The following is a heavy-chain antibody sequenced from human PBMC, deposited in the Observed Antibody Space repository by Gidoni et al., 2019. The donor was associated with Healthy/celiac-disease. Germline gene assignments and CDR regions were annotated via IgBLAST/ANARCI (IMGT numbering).Heavy chain of an antibody. D-gene: IGHD3-16*01. CDR2: ISGNSGSI. V-gene: IGHV3-9*01. Sequence: EVQLVESGGGLVQPGRSLRLSCAASGFTFVDYAMHWVRQAPGKGLEWVSGISGNSGSIGYADSVKGRFTISRDNAKNSLYLQMNSLRAEDTALYYCAKAVPPYGYGGGHYYFDYWGQGTLVTVSS. CDR3: AKAVPPYGYGGGHYYFDY. CDR1: GFTFVDYA. J-gene: IGHJ4*02.